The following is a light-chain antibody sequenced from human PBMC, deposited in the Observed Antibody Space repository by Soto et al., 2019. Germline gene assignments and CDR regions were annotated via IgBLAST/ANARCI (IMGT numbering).Light chain of an antibody. CDR3: HQRQSWPRT. CDR1: QSINKY. J-gene: IGKJ1*01. CDR2: QTS. V-gene: IGKV3-11*01. Sequence: EIVLTQSPATLSLSPGERATLSCRASQSINKYLAWFQQKPGQAPRLLIYQTSIRAAGIPARFSASGSGTDFTLTISDVQPEDFALYYCHQRQSWPRTFGQGTKVDI.